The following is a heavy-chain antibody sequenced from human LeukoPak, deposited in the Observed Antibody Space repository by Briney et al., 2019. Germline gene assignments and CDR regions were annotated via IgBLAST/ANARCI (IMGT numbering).Heavy chain of an antibody. CDR2: ISGSGGST. J-gene: IGHJ5*02. CDR1: GFTFSSYA. CDR3: AKDRDSGSYVNWFGP. D-gene: IGHD1-26*01. Sequence: GGSLRLSCAASGFTFSSYAMSWVRQAPGKGLEWVSAISGSGGSTYYADSVKGRFTISRDNSKNTLYLQMNSLRAEDTAVYYCAKDRDSGSYVNWFGPWGQGTLVTVSS. V-gene: IGHV3-23*01.